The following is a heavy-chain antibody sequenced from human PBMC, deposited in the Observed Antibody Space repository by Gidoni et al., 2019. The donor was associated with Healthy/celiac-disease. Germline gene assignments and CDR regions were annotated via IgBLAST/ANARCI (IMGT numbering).Heavy chain of an antibody. CDR3: ARVGWSSRRAGRWFDP. CDR1: TSYD. Sequence: TSYDINWVRQATGQGLEWMGWMNPNSGNTGYAQKFQGRVTMTRNSSISTACMELSSLRSEDTAVYYCARVGWSSRRAGRWFDPWGQGTLVTVSS. CDR2: MNPNSGNT. D-gene: IGHD3-3*01. V-gene: IGHV1-8*01. J-gene: IGHJ5*02.